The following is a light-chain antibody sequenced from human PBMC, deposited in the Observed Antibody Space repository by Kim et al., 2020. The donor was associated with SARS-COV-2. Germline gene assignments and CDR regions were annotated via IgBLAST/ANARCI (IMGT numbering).Light chain of an antibody. CDR2: GKN. CDR3: NSRDSSGNHEV. CDR1: SRRSYY. Sequence: LGQKVRITCQGDSRRSYYASWYQQKPGQAPVLVIYGKNNRPSGIPDRFSGSSSGNTASLTITGAQAEDEADYYCNSRDSSGNHEVFGTGTKVTVL. V-gene: IGLV3-19*01. J-gene: IGLJ1*01.